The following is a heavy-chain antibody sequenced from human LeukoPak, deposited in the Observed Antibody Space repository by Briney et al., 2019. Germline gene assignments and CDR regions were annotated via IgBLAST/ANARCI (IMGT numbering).Heavy chain of an antibody. CDR2: ISSGGNTV. CDR1: GVTFSSYE. V-gene: IGHV3-48*03. J-gene: IGHJ3*02. D-gene: IGHD2-15*01. CDR3: ARIAWDAFDI. Sequence: GGSLRLSCAASGVTFSSYEMNWVRQAPGKGLEWVSYISSGGNTVHYADSVKGRFTISRDNTKNSLYLQMNSLRAEDTAVYYCARIAWDAFDIWGQGTMVTVSS.